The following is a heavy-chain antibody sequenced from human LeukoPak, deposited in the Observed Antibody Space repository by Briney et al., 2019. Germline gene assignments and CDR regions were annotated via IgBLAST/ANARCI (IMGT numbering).Heavy chain of an antibody. CDR2: LYASENT. D-gene: IGHD1-14*01. CDR1: GGSISSGTYY. Sequence: SETLSLTCTVSGGSISSGTYYWTWIRQPAGKGLEWIGRLYASENTSYNPSLQSRVTISVDTSKIQFSLKLSSVTAADTAFYYCARGYPFDYWGQGILVTVSS. J-gene: IGHJ4*02. V-gene: IGHV4-61*02. CDR3: ARGYPFDY.